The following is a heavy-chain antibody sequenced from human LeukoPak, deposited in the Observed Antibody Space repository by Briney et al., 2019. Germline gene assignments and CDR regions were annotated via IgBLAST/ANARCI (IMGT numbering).Heavy chain of an antibody. CDR1: GFTFSSYA. Sequence: GGSLRLSCAASGFTFSSYAMHWVRQAPGKGLEWVAVISYDGSNKYYADSVKGRFTISRDNSKNTLYLQMNSLRAEDTAVYYCARDFFSGYDLFGLYGMDVWGQGTTVTVSS. V-gene: IGHV3-30-3*01. CDR2: ISYDGSNK. J-gene: IGHJ6*02. CDR3: ARDFFSGYDLFGLYGMDV. D-gene: IGHD5-12*01.